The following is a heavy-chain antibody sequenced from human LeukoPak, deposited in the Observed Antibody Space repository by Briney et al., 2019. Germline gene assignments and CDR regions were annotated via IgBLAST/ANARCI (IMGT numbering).Heavy chain of an antibody. J-gene: IGHJ5*02. D-gene: IGHD3-16*01. V-gene: IGHV1-8*01. Sequence: GASVKVSCKASGYTFTMYYVHWVRQATGQGLEWMGWMNPNSGNTGYAQKFQGRVTMTRNTSISTAYMELSSLRSEDTAVYYCARGGGLYRNWFDPWGQGTLVTVSS. CDR2: MNPNSGNT. CDR3: ARGGGLYRNWFDP. CDR1: GYTFTMYY.